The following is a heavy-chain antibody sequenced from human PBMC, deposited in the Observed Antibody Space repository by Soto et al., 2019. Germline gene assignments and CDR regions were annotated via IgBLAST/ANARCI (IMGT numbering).Heavy chain of an antibody. CDR3: ATATVGYCTNGVCQDYYFDY. CDR2: IYYSGST. Sequence: SETLSLTCTVSGGSISSYYWSWIRQPPGKGLEWIGYIYYSGSTNYNPSLKSRVTISVDTSKNQFSLKLSSVTAADTAVYYCATATVGYCTNGVCQDYYFDYWGQGTLVTVSS. V-gene: IGHV4-59*01. CDR1: GGSISSYY. J-gene: IGHJ4*02. D-gene: IGHD2-8*01.